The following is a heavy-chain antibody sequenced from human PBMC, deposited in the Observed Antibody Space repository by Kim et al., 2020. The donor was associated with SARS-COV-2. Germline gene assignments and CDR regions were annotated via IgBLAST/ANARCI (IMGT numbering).Heavy chain of an antibody. CDR2: YYSGDT. CDR3: ASRYAF. D-gene: IGHD3-9*01. Sequence: YYSGDTSYTPSLKRRVPIAVDTSKNQFSRRLSSVTAADTAVYYCASRYAFWGQGTLVTVSS. J-gene: IGHJ4*02. V-gene: IGHV4-39*01.